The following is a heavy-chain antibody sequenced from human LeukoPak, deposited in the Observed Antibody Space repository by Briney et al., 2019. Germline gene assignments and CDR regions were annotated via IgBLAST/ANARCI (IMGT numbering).Heavy chain of an antibody. D-gene: IGHD3-10*01. CDR1: GGSISSYY. CDR2: IYYSGST. CDR3: AREVLLWSFGMGYFDY. J-gene: IGHJ4*02. Sequence: PSETLSLTCTVSGGSISSYYWSWIRQPPGKGLEWTGYIYYSGSTNYNPSLKSRVTISVDTSKNQFSLKLSSVTAADTAVYYCAREVLLWSFGMGYFDYWGQGTLVTVSS. V-gene: IGHV4-59*01.